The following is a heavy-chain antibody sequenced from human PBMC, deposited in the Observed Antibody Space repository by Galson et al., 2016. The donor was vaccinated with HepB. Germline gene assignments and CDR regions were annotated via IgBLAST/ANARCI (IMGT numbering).Heavy chain of an antibody. CDR1: GFTFSSYS. V-gene: IGHV3-48*02. CDR2: ISSSSSTI. J-gene: IGHJ6*02. CDR3: ARDRPSSSSWNYYCGMDV. Sequence: SLRLSCAASGFTFSSYSMIWVRQAPGKGLDWVSYISSSSSTINYADSVKGRFTISRDNAKNSLYLQMNSLTDEDTAVYYCARDRPSSSSWNYYCGMDVWGQGTTVTVSS. D-gene: IGHD6-13*01.